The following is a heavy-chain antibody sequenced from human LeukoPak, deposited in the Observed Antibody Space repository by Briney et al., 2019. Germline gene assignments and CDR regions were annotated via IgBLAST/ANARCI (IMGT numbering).Heavy chain of an antibody. Sequence: PSETLSLTCTVSGGSISSSSYYRGWIRQPPGKGLEWIGSIYYSGSTYYNPSLKSRVTISVDTSKNQFSLKLSSVTAADTAVYYCARHASYDFWSGYYITRYFDYWGQGTLVTVSS. J-gene: IGHJ4*02. D-gene: IGHD3-3*01. V-gene: IGHV4-39*01. CDR1: GGSISSSSYY. CDR2: IYYSGST. CDR3: ARHASYDFWSGYYITRYFDY.